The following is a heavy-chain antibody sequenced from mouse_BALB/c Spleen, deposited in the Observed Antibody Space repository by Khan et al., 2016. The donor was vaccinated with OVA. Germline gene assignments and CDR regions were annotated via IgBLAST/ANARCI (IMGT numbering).Heavy chain of an antibody. Sequence: EVELVESGPGLVKPSQSLSLTCTVTGYSITSDYAWNWIRQFPGNNLEWMGYINYSGGTSYLPSFKSRISITRDTSKNQFFLQLNSVTTEDSATYYCARWFTYWGQGTLVTVS. CDR3: ARWFTY. J-gene: IGHJ3*01. CDR2: INYSGGT. CDR1: GYSITSDYA. V-gene: IGHV3-2*02.